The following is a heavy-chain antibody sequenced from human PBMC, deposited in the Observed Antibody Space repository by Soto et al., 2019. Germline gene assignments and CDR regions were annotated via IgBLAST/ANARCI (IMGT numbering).Heavy chain of an antibody. CDR2: INHSGST. J-gene: IGHJ5*02. CDR1: GGSFSGYY. D-gene: IGHD2-15*01. Sequence: SETLSLTCAVYGGSFSGYYWSWIRQPPGKGLEWIGEINHSGSTNYNPSLKSRVTISVDTSKNQFSLKLSSVTAADTAVYYCARIRPGYCSGGSCYSRGETGFDPWGQGTLVTVSS. V-gene: IGHV4-34*01. CDR3: ARIRPGYCSGGSCYSRGETGFDP.